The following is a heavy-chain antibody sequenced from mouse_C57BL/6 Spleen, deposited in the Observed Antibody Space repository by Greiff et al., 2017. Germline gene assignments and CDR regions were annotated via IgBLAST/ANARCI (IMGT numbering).Heavy chain of an antibody. J-gene: IGHJ4*01. CDR2: IYPGDGDT. Sequence: ESGPELVKPGASVKISCKASGYAFSSSWMNWVKQRPGKGLEWIGRIYPGDGDTNYNGKFKGKATLTADKSSSTAYMQLSSLTSEDSAVYFCARRGDDSYAMDYWGQGTSVTVSS. CDR3: ARRGDDSYAMDY. V-gene: IGHV1-82*01. CDR1: GYAFSSSW.